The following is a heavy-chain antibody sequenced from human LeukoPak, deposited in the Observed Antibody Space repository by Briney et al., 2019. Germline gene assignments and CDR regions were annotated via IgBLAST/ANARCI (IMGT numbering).Heavy chain of an antibody. CDR3: AKGGKWDVTPFDY. J-gene: IGHJ4*02. V-gene: IGHV3-23*01. CDR1: GFTFSSHA. D-gene: IGHD1-26*01. CDR2: ISISGGST. Sequence: GGSLRLSCAASGFTFSSHAMSWVRQAPGKGLEWVSSISISGGSTYYADSVKGRFTISRDNSKNTLYLQVNSLRAEDTAVYYCAKGGKWDVTPFDYWGQGTLVTVSS.